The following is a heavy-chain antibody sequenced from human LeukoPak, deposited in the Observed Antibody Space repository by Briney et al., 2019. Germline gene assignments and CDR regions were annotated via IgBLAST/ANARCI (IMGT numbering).Heavy chain of an antibody. CDR3: ARDSSGYIDY. CDR2: IFYSGST. CDR1: GGSISTSNYY. Sequence: PSETLSLTCTVSGGSISTSNYYWGWIRQPPGKGLEWIGNIFYSGSTYYNPSLKSRVTISVDTSKNQFSLKLSSVTAADTAVYYCARDSSGYIDYWGQGTLVTVSS. J-gene: IGHJ4*02. V-gene: IGHV4-39*02. D-gene: IGHD3-22*01.